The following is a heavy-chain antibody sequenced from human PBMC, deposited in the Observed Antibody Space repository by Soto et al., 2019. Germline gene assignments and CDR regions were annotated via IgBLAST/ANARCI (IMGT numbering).Heavy chain of an antibody. CDR2: ISGSGSPT. V-gene: IGHV3-23*01. Sequence: GGSLRLSCAASGFTFSSYAMTWVRQAPGRGLEWVSAISGSGSPTYYADSVKGRFTISRDNSKNTLYLQMNSLRADDTAVYYCAKRSSSSTFDYWGQGTLVTVSS. D-gene: IGHD6-6*01. CDR1: GFTFSSYA. J-gene: IGHJ4*02. CDR3: AKRSSSSTFDY.